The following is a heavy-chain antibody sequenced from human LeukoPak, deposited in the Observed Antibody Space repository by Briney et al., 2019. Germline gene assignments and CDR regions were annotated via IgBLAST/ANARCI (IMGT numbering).Heavy chain of an antibody. CDR1: GGSISSSSYY. D-gene: IGHD3-22*01. CDR2: IYYSGST. Sequence: SETLSLTCTVSGGSISSSSYYWGWIRQPPGKGLVWIGSIYYSGSTYYNPSLKSRVTISVDTSKNQFSLKLSSVTAADTAVYYCARISGVKWLLLRERYYIDYWGQGTLVTVSS. J-gene: IGHJ4*02. CDR3: ARISGVKWLLLRERYYIDY. V-gene: IGHV4-39*01.